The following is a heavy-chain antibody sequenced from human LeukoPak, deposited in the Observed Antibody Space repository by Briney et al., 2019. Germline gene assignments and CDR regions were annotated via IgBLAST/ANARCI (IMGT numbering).Heavy chain of an antibody. V-gene: IGHV4-4*07. Sequence: SETLSLTCTVSGGSISSYYWSWIRQPAGKGLEWIGRISSSGSTNYNPSLKSRVAISVDTSKNQFSLKLSSVTAADTAVYFCARGPYSYDSSGAFDIWGQGTMVTVSS. J-gene: IGHJ3*02. CDR1: GGSISSYY. CDR3: ARGPYSYDSSGAFDI. D-gene: IGHD3-22*01. CDR2: ISSSGST.